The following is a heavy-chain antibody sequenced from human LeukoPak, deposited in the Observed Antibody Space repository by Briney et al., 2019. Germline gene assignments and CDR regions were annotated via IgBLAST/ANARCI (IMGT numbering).Heavy chain of an antibody. J-gene: IGHJ4*02. D-gene: IGHD3-22*01. CDR2: ISGSGGST. Sequence: PGGSLRLSCAASGFTFSSYAMSWVRQAPGKGLEWVSAISGSGGSTYYADSVKGRFTISRDNSKNALYLQMNSLRAEDTAVYYCAKDGPSYYYDSSGSQNGYFDYWGQGTLVTVPS. CDR3: AKDGPSYYYDSSGSQNGYFDY. CDR1: GFTFSSYA. V-gene: IGHV3-23*01.